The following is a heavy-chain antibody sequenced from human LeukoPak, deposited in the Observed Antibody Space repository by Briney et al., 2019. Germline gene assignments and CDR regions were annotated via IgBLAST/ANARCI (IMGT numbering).Heavy chain of an antibody. CDR2: ISESSSAT. V-gene: IGHV3-23*01. D-gene: IGHD5-12*01. J-gene: IGHJ3*02. CDR1: GFTFNAYS. Sequence: GGSLRLSCIASGFTFNAYSMTWVRQTPGKGLEWVAAISESSSATYYAGSVKGRFTISRDNSKNTLYLQMISLRDEDTALYYCAKGYSGYDYWAFDIWGQGTMVTVSS. CDR3: AKGYSGYDYWAFDI.